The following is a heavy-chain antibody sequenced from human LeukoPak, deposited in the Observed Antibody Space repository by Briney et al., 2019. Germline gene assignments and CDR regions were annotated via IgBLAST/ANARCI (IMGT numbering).Heavy chain of an antibody. CDR2: IYHRGTT. Sequence: SETLSLTCSVSGGSIISHYWTWIRQPPGKGLEWIGNIYHRGTTNYNPSLKSRIVISVDTSKKGFSLNLSSLTAADTAVYYCARGLGAVAGILDYWGQGTLVTVSS. J-gene: IGHJ4*02. CDR3: ARGLGAVAGILDY. D-gene: IGHD6-19*01. CDR1: GGSIISHY. V-gene: IGHV4-59*11.